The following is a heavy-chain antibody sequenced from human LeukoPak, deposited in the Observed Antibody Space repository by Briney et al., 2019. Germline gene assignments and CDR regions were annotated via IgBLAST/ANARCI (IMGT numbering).Heavy chain of an antibody. CDR3: VRDPGITGTSY. Sequence: GGSLRLSCAASGFTFSSYEMNWVRQAPGKGLEWVSYISGSGSTRYYTDSVKGRFTISRDNAKNPLYPQMNSLRAEDTAVYYCVRDPGITGTSYWGQGTLVTVSS. D-gene: IGHD1-20*01. V-gene: IGHV3-48*03. CDR1: GFTFSSYE. CDR2: ISGSGSTR. J-gene: IGHJ4*02.